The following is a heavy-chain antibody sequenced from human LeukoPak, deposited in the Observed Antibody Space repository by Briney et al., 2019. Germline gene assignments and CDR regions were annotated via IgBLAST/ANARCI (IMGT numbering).Heavy chain of an antibody. CDR1: GYTFTTYG. CDR2: ISAYNGNT. D-gene: IGHD2-2*01. Sequence: ASVKVSCKTSGYTFTTYGISWVRQAPGQGLEWMGWISAYNGNTNYAQKLQGRVTMTTDTSTSTAYMELRSLRSDDTAVYYCALIPYCTTATCYYFDYWGQGTLVTVSS. J-gene: IGHJ4*02. V-gene: IGHV1-18*01. CDR3: ALIPYCTTATCYYFDY.